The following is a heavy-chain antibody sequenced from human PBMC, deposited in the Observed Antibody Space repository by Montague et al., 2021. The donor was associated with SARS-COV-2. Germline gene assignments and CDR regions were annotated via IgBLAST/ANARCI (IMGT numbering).Heavy chain of an antibody. J-gene: IGHJ6*02. CDR2: IKQDGSEK. Sequence: SLRLSCAASGFTFSSHWMSWVRQAPGKGLEWVANIKQDGSEKYYVDSVKGRFTISRDNAKNSLYLQMNSLRAEDTAVYYCARDSYGSGTYYYYYGMDVWGQGTTVTVSS. V-gene: IGHV3-7*01. CDR3: ARDSYGSGTYYYYYGMDV. CDR1: GFTFSSHW. D-gene: IGHD3-10*01.